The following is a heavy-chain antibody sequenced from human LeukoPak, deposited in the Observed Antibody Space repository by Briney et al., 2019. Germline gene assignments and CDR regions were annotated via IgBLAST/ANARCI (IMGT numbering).Heavy chain of an antibody. Sequence: GRSLRLSCAASGFTFSSYAMHWVRQAPGKGLEWVAFIRYDGSNKYYADSVKGRFSISRDDSKNTLYVQMNSLRAEDTAVYYCAKYDMVRGVNVDYWGQGTLVTVSP. CDR1: GFTFSSYA. CDR2: IRYDGSNK. D-gene: IGHD3-10*01. CDR3: AKYDMVRGVNVDY. V-gene: IGHV3-30*02. J-gene: IGHJ4*02.